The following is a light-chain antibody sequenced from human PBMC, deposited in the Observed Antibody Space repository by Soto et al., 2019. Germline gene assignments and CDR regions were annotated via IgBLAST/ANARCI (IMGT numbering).Light chain of an antibody. CDR1: QSVSSN. V-gene: IGKV3-15*01. J-gene: IGKJ5*01. CDR2: GAS. Sequence: EIVMTQSPATLPVSPGERATLSYRASQSVSSNLAWYQQKPGQAPRLLIYGASTRATGIPGKFSGSGSGTEFSLTISSLQSEDFAVYYCQQYNYWPPITFGQGTRLEI. CDR3: QQYNYWPPIT.